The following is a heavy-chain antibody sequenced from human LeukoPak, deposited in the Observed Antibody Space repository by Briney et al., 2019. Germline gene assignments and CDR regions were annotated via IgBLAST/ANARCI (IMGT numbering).Heavy chain of an antibody. CDR1: GGSISSGNY. CDR3: ARGNSDRFPPYMDY. D-gene: IGHD4-23*01. Sequence: SETLSLTCAVSGGSISSGNYWGWIRQSPGKGLEWIGTIYHSGSTYYNPSLKSRVTIPVDTSKNQISLRLSSVTAADTAIYYCARGNSDRFPPYMDYWGQGILVIVSS. CDR2: IYHSGST. J-gene: IGHJ4*02. V-gene: IGHV4-38-2*01.